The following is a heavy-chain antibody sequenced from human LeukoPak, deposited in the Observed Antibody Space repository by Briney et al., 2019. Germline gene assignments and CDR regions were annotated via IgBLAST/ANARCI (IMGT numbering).Heavy chain of an antibody. J-gene: IGHJ3*02. CDR1: GFTFSTYT. CDR2: ISSNSNYM. CDR3: ARRDGYLDI. Sequence: GGSLRLSCAASGFTFSTYTMNWVRQAPGKGLEWVSSISSNSNYMFYSDSVKGRFTISRDSAKNSLSLQMNSLRAEDTAVYFCARRDGYLDIWGQGTMVTVSS. D-gene: IGHD5-24*01. V-gene: IGHV3-21*01.